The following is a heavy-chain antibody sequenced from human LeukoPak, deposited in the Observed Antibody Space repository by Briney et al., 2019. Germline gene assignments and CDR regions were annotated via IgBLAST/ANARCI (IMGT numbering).Heavy chain of an antibody. Sequence: ASVKDSCKTSGYTFTTYHINWVRQATGQGLEWLGWMNPYNGDRGYAQKFQGRLSITSDTSISTAYMELSSLKSDDTAVYFCARTTSLTASGYDCWGQGTLVTVS. J-gene: IGHJ4*02. D-gene: IGHD4-17*01. CDR3: ARTTSLTASGYDC. CDR2: MNPYNGDR. V-gene: IGHV1-8*03. CDR1: GYTFTTYH.